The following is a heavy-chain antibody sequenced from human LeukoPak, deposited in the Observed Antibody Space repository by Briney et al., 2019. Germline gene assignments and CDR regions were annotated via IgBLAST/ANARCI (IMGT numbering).Heavy chain of an antibody. V-gene: IGHV4-39*01. CDR1: GGSISSSSYY. CDR2: IYYSGST. Sequence: SETLSLTCTVSGGSISSSSYYWGWIRQPPGKGLEWIGSIYYSGSTYYNTSLKSRVTISVDTSKNQFSLKLSSVTAADTAVYYCARLTDCSSTSCYYYYYGMDVWGQGTTVTVSS. D-gene: IGHD2-2*01. J-gene: IGHJ6*02. CDR3: ARLTDCSSTSCYYYYYGMDV.